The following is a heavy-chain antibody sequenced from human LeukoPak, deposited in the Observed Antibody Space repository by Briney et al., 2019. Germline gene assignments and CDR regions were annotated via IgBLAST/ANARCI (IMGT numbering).Heavy chain of an antibody. Sequence: SQTLSLTCTVSGGSISSGDYYWSWLRQPPGKGLEWMGYIYYNGSTYYNPSLKSRVTISVDTSKNQFSLKLSSVTAADTAVYYCARDDYVWGSYRYTYHWGQGNLVPVSS. D-gene: IGHD3-16*02. J-gene: IGHJ5*02. CDR1: GGSISSGDYY. CDR2: IYYNGST. CDR3: ARDDYVWGSYRYTYH. V-gene: IGHV4-30-4*08.